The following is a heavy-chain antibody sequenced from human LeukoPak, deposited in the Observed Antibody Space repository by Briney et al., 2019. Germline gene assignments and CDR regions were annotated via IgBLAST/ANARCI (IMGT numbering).Heavy chain of an antibody. D-gene: IGHD2-21*02. Sequence: ASVKVSCKVSGHTLTELSMHWVRQAPGKGLEWMGNFDPEDGETMYAQKFQGRVTMTEDTSTDTAYMELSSLRSEDTAVYYCAKDGYYCGGDCYYEIYYFDYWGQGTLVTVSS. CDR2: FDPEDGET. CDR3: AKDGYYCGGDCYYEIYYFDY. V-gene: IGHV1-24*01. J-gene: IGHJ4*02. CDR1: GHTLTELS.